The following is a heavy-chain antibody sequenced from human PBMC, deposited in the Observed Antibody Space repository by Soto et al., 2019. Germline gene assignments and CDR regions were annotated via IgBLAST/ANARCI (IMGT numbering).Heavy chain of an antibody. CDR2: IIPIFGKA. Sequence: QVQLLQSGAEVKKPGSSVRVSCEASGGTFRTYAISWVRQAPGQGLEWMGEIIPIFGKANYAQKFQGRVTITADESPTTVYMALRSLTSEDTAVYYWAKGAVAGTPTSYSYYGMDVWGQGPTVPVS. CDR1: GGTFRTYA. J-gene: IGHJ6*02. V-gene: IGHV1-69*12. CDR3: AKGAVAGTPTSYSYYGMDV. D-gene: IGHD6-19*01.